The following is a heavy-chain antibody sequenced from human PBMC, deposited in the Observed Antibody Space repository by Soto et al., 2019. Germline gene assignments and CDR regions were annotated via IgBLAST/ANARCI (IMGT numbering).Heavy chain of an antibody. CDR3: ARSYGMGV. CDR2: IYYSGST. V-gene: IGHV4-59*01. J-gene: IGHJ6*02. Sequence: QVQLQESGPGLVKPSETLSLTCTVSGGSISSYYWSWIRQPPGKGLEWIGYIYYSGSTNYNPSLKSRLTISVATSENRFSLKLSSVPAADTAVYYCARSYGMGVWGQGTTVTVSS. CDR1: GGSISSYY.